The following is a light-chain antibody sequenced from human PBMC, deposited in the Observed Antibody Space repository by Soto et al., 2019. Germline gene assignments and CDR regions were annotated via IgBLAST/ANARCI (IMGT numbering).Light chain of an antibody. CDR3: QQYNKWPPWT. CDR2: GAS. CDR1: QSVSSD. V-gene: IGKV3-15*01. Sequence: EIVMTQSPATLSVSPGERATLSCRASQSVSSDLAWYQQKPGQAPRLLVYGASTRATAIPARFSGSGAGTEFTLTISSLQSEDFAVYYCQQYNKWPPWTFGQGTKVDIK. J-gene: IGKJ1*01.